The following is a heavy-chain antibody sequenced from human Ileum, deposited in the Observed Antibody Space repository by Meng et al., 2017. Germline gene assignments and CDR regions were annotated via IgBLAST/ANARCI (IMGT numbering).Heavy chain of an antibody. Sequence: ESLKISCAASGFTFSNYWMHWVRQAPGKGLVWVARITTDGRDTTYADSVRGRFTISRDNDQNMVYLQMNNLRVEDTALYYCVRDKPHNWFDPWGQGTLVTVSS. CDR2: ITTDGRDT. CDR1: GFTFSNYW. CDR3: VRDKPHNWFDP. V-gene: IGHV3-74*03. J-gene: IGHJ5*02.